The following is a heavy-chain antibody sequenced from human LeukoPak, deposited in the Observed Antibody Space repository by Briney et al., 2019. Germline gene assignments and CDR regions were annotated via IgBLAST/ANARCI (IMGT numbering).Heavy chain of an antibody. CDR3: ARDGKSGWKTGESYSSYGMDA. CDR1: GFTFSSHA. V-gene: IGHV3-30*04. Sequence: GRSLRLSCAASGFTFSSHAMHWVRQAPGKGLEWVAVISYDGSNKNYADSVKGRFTISRDNSKNTLYLQMNSLRAEDTAVYYCARDGKSGWKTGESYSSYGMDAWGQGTTVTVSS. CDR2: ISYDGSNK. J-gene: IGHJ6*02. D-gene: IGHD6-19*01.